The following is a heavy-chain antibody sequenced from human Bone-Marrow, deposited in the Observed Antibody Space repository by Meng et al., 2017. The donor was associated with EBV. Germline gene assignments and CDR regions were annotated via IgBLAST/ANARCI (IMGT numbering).Heavy chain of an antibody. J-gene: IGHJ4*02. D-gene: IGHD6-6*01. CDR1: GDYINSLNW. V-gene: IGHV4-4*03. CDR2: IYHSGRT. CDR3: AREGGFYSSSPDY. Sequence: QEELQESGPGVVEPPDTLALTWAGSGDYINSLNWWRWFRETPRKGLGWIWEIYHSGRTNYNPSLKSRVTISVDEPKNQFSLKLTSVTAADTAVYYCAREGGFYSSSPDYWGPGTLVTVSS.